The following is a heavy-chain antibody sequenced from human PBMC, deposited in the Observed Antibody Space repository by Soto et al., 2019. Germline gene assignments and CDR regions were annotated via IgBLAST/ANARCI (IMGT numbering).Heavy chain of an antibody. Sequence: QVQLVQSGAEVKKPGSSVKVSCKASGGTFSSYAISWVRQAPGQGLEWLGGSIPIFGTANYAQKFQGRVTITAHESTSTADMELSSLRSEDTAVYYCARADYGGNYGTLWFDPWGQGTLVTVSS. V-gene: IGHV1-69*01. CDR3: ARADYGGNYGTLWFDP. D-gene: IGHD4-17*01. J-gene: IGHJ5*02. CDR1: GGTFSSYA. CDR2: SIPIFGTA.